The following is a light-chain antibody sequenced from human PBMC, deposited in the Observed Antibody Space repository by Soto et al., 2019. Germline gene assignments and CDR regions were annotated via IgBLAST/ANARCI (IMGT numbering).Light chain of an antibody. CDR2: DAS. CDR3: QQYDIHPIT. V-gene: IGKV1-33*01. J-gene: IGKJ5*01. CDR1: QDINIY. Sequence: DLQMTQSPSSLFASVGDRVTITCQATQDINIYLNWYQQKPGKAPNLLIYDASNLEIGVPSRFSGSGSGTHFTFTISSLQTEDIGTYYCQQYDIHPITFGRGTRLEIK.